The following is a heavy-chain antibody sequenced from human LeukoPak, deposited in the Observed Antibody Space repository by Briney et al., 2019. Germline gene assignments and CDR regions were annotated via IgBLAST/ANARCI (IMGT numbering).Heavy chain of an antibody. D-gene: IGHD3-10*01. CDR1: GGSISSSSYF. CDR3: ASSAFGEFTYYFDY. V-gene: IGHV4-39*07. Sequence: SETLSLTCTVSGGSISSSSYFWGWIRQPPGKGLGWIGSIYYSGSTYNNPSLKSRVTISVDTSKNQFSLKLSSVTAADTAVYYCASSAFGEFTYYFDYWGQGTLVTVSS. J-gene: IGHJ4*02. CDR2: IYYSGST.